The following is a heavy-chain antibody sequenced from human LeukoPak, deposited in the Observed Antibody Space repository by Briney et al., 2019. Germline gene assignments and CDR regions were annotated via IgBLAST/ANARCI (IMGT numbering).Heavy chain of an antibody. CDR2: IIPIFGTA. J-gene: IGHJ2*01. CDR1: GYTFTGYH. Sequence: SVKVSCKASGYTFTGYHMHWVRQAPGQGLEWMGGIIPIFGTANYAQKFQGRVTITADESTSTAYMELRSLRSDDTAVYYCARIYDFWSGYPYWYFDLWGRGTLVTVSS. CDR3: ARIYDFWSGYPYWYFDL. D-gene: IGHD3-3*01. V-gene: IGHV1-69*13.